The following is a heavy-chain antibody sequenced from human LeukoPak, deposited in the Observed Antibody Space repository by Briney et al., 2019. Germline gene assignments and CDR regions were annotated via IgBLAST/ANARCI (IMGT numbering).Heavy chain of an antibody. V-gene: IGHV4-59*01. CDR2: IYYSGST. J-gene: IGHJ3*02. Sequence: SETLSLTCTVSGGSISSYYWSWIRQPPGKGLEWIGYIYYSGSTNYNPSLKSRVTISVDTSKNQFSLKLSSVTAADTVVYYCARVLVVVTAPGEGAFDIWGQGTMVTVSS. CDR3: ARVLVVVTAPGEGAFDI. D-gene: IGHD2-21*02. CDR1: GGSISSYY.